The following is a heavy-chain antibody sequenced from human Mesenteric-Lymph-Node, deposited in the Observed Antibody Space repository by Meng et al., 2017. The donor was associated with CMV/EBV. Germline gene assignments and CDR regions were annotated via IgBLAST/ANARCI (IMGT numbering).Heavy chain of an antibody. CDR3: AREFGGVGCYSTSCYSFGMDV. D-gene: IGHD2-2*01. J-gene: IGHJ6*02. CDR1: GFTLSNYG. CDR2: IRSDGSNR. Sequence: GESLKISCAASGFTLSNYGMHWVRQPPGKGLEWVACIRSDGSNRYYADSVKGRFTISRDDSKNTLYLQLNSLRPEDTAVYYCAREFGGVGCYSTSCYSFGMDVWGQGTTVTVSS. V-gene: IGHV3-30*02.